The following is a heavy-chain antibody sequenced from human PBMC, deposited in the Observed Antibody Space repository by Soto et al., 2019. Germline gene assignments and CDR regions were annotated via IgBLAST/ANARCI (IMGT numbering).Heavy chain of an antibody. V-gene: IGHV1-2*02. CDR2: INPDGGDK. CDR1: GYTFTDYY. Sequence: QVQLLQSGAEVKKPGASVRVSCKAYGYTFTDYYMHWVRQARGQGLEWMGWINPDGGDKRYAQKFQVRVTMTRDTSINTAYMEMSSLRSDDTAVYYCARGDILTGQCHPFDYWGQGTLVTVSS. D-gene: IGHD3-9*01. CDR3: ARGDILTGQCHPFDY. J-gene: IGHJ4*02.